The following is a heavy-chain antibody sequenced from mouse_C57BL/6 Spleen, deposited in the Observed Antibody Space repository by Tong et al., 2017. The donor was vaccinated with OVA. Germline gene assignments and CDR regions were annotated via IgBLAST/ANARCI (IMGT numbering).Heavy chain of an antibody. CDR3: ARRRQLGQGLAY. Sequence: EVQLQESGPSLVKPSQTLSLTCSVTGDSIPSGYWNWIRKFPGNKLEYMVYISYSGSTYSTPSLKSRVSITRDTSKNECYLQVRSVTTKDTATYCCARRRQLGQGLAYWGQGTLVTVSA. V-gene: IGHV3-8*02. CDR1: GDSIPSGY. CDR2: ISYSGST. J-gene: IGHJ3*01. D-gene: IGHD3-2*01.